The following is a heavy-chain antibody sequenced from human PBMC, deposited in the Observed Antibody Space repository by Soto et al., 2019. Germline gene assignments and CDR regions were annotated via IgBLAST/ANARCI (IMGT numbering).Heavy chain of an antibody. V-gene: IGHV4-31*03. D-gene: IGHD2-2*01. CDR1: GVSFSSGGYY. CDR3: ARVRSVVAEGSYYYGMDV. J-gene: IGHJ6*02. Sequence: SLSLTCTLSGVSFSSGGYYWSWIRQHPGKGLEWIGYIYYRGTTYYNPSRKSRFTISVDTSKNQFSLTLSSVTAADTAVYYCARVRSVVAEGSYYYGMDVWGQGTTVTVSS. CDR2: IYYRGTT.